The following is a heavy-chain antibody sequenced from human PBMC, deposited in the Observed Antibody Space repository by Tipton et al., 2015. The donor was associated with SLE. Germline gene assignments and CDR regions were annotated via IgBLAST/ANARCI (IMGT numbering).Heavy chain of an antibody. Sequence: TLSLTCNVPGYSISSGFYWAWIRQTPGKGLEWIGSIYHTGTTYYNPSLKSRITISVDTSKNQFSLKVNSVTAADTAVYYCASPTYKGYWGQGTLVTVSS. D-gene: IGHD1-1*01. J-gene: IGHJ4*02. CDR2: IYHTGTT. CDR3: ASPTYKGY. V-gene: IGHV4-38-2*02. CDR1: GYSISSGFY.